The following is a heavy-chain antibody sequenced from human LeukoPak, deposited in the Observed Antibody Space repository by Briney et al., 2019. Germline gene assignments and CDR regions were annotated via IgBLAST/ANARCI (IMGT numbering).Heavy chain of an antibody. CDR1: GYSFTSYW. Sequence: GESLQISFKGSGYSFTSYWIGWVRQMPGKGLEWMGIIYPGDSDTRYSPSFQGQVTISADKSISTAYLQWSSLKASDTAMYYCAIYSSSWYDAFDIWGQGTMVTVSS. D-gene: IGHD6-13*01. V-gene: IGHV5-51*01. CDR2: IYPGDSDT. J-gene: IGHJ3*02. CDR3: AIYSSSWYDAFDI.